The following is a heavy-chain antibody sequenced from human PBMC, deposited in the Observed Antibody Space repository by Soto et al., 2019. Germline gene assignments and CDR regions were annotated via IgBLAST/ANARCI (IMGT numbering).Heavy chain of an antibody. CDR3: ASSPAFSSSWYGIPPDPSHGMDV. CDR2: INPSGGIT. CDR1: GYTFTSFY. D-gene: IGHD6-13*01. V-gene: IGHV1-46*04. Sequence: QMQLVQSGAEVKRPGASVRVSCKSSGYTFTSFYIHWVRQAPGQGLEWMGIINPSGGITNFAQRSRGRVTMTRDMSTNTHDMELSSRKSDDTAVYYCASSPAFSSSWYGIPPDPSHGMDVWGQGTTVTVS. J-gene: IGHJ6*02.